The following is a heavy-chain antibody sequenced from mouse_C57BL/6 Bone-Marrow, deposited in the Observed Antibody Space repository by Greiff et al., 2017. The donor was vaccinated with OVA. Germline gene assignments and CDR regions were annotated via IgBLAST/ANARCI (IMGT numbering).Heavy chain of an antibody. J-gene: IGHJ1*03. Sequence: VQLQQSGAELVRPGASVKLSCTASGFNIKDDYMHWVKQRPEQGLEWIGWIDPENGDTEYASKFQGKATITAATSSNTAYLQLSSLTSEDTAVDDGTTATVVGRGYGDVWGTGTTVTVSS. CDR2: IDPENGDT. CDR3: TTATVVGRGYGDV. D-gene: IGHD1-1*01. CDR1: GFNIKDDY. V-gene: IGHV14-4*01.